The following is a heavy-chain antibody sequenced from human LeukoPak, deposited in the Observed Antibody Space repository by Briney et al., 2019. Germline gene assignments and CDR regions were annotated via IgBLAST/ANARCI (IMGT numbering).Heavy chain of an antibody. D-gene: IGHD2-2*01. CDR1: GGSFSGYC. J-gene: IGHJ4*02. V-gene: IGHV4-34*01. CDR2: INHSGST. Sequence: PSETLSLTCAVDGGSFSGYCGGWIRQPPGKGREWVGEINHSGSTNYNRSLKSRVTISVDTSKNQFSLKLSSVTAADTAVYYCARQFNCSSTSCYDYWGQGTLVTVSS. CDR3: ARQFNCSSTSCYDY.